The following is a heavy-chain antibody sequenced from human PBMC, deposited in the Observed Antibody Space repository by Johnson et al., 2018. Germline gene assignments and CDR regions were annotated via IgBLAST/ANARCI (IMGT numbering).Heavy chain of an antibody. Sequence: QVQLVQSGAEVKKPGASVKVSCKASGYTFTGYYIHWVRQAPGQGLQWIGWINPNSGVTNYAQKFHGRVTMTRDTSINTAYMGLSNLTSDDPAVYYCARFCSGVFCYLVFDIWGQGTMVTVSS. J-gene: IGHJ3*02. D-gene: IGHD2-15*01. CDR1: GYTFTGYY. V-gene: IGHV1-2*02. CDR3: ARFCSGVFCYLVFDI. CDR2: INPNSGVT.